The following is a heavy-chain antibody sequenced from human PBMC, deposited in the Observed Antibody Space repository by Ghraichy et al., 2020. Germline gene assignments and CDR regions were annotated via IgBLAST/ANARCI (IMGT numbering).Heavy chain of an antibody. J-gene: IGHJ4*02. CDR3: AKDLAWLNDFSTTGYFDY. D-gene: IGHD2/OR15-2a*01. CDR1: GFTFSSYG. CDR2: ISYDGSDK. V-gene: IGHV3-30*18. Sequence: GGSLRLSCAASGFTFSSYGMHWVRQAPGKGLEWVAVISYDGSDKYYVDSVKGRFTVSRDNSKNTLYLQMHSLRADDTAVYYCAKDLAWLNDFSTTGYFDYWGQGTLVTVSS.